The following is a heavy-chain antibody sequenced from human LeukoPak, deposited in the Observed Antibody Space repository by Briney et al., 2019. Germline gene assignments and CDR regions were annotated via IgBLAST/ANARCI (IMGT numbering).Heavy chain of an antibody. J-gene: IGHJ3*02. D-gene: IGHD1-1*01. Sequence: GGSLRLSCAASGFTVSSNYMSWVRQAPGKGLEGVSVVYADGTTYYAASVTGRFTISRDISKNTLYLQMNSLRVEDTAMYYCARALLDWGTRTGAFDIWGQGTMVTVSS. CDR2: VYADGTT. CDR1: GFTVSSNY. V-gene: IGHV3-66*01. CDR3: ARALLDWGTRTGAFDI.